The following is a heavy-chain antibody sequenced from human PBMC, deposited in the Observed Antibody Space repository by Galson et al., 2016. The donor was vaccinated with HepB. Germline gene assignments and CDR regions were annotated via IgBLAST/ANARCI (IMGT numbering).Heavy chain of an antibody. CDR1: GFTFNTYG. Sequence: SLRLSCAASGFTFNTYGVHWVRQAPGKGLEWVAVISFDGRNKLYAASVKGRFTISRDNSKNTLHLQMNRLRVEDTAIYYCARDVGATDYYGMDVWGQGTTVTVSS. V-gene: IGHV3-30*04. CDR2: ISFDGRNK. D-gene: IGHD1-1*01. J-gene: IGHJ6*02. CDR3: ARDVGATDYYGMDV.